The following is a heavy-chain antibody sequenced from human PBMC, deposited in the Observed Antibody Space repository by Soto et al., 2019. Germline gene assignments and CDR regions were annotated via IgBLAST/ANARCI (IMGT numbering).Heavy chain of an antibody. V-gene: IGHV1-69*01. CDR2: IIPRFGTT. D-gene: IGHD1-1*01. Sequence: QVQVVQSGAEVKKPGSSVRVSCKASGDSFTKYTVNWVRQAPRQELEWMGGIIPRFGTTNYAPTLQDRVTSTADASMNTVYMELSSLRSDDTALYYCARGRGLYNSGRSQLDSWGQGTLVTVSS. J-gene: IGHJ4*02. CDR3: ARGRGLYNSGRSQLDS. CDR1: GDSFTKYT.